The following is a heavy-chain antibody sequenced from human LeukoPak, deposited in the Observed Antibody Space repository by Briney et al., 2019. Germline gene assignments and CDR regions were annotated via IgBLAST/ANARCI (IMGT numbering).Heavy chain of an antibody. CDR2: ISGTGGST. J-gene: IGHJ4*02. CDR1: GFTFSSYA. D-gene: IGHD2-15*01. V-gene: IGHV3-23*01. CDR3: AKEREAYCSGGSCYGSDKLFPADY. Sequence: GGSLRLSCAASGFTFSSYAMTWVRQAPRKGLEWVSSISGTGGSTFYADSVKGRFTISRGNSKNTLYLQMNSLRAEDTAIYYCAKEREAYCSGGSCYGSDKLFPADYWGQGTLVTVSS.